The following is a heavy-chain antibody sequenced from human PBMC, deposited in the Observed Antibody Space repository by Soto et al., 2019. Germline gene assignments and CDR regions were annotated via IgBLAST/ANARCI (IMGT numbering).Heavy chain of an antibody. J-gene: IGHJ5*02. CDR1: GFSLTTDRVG. Sequence: QITLKESGPTLVKPTQTLTLTCTFSGFSLTTDRVGVGWIRQPPGEALEWLAVIYWDDSKTYRPSLESRLTINKNTSKNQVALTMTNIDSLDTATYYCAHAYGGRSLSWGQGTLVTVSS. D-gene: IGHD1-26*01. V-gene: IGHV2-5*02. CDR3: AHAYGGRSLS. CDR2: IYWDDSK.